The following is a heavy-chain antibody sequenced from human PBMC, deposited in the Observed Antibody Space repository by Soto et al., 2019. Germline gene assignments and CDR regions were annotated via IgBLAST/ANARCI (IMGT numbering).Heavy chain of an antibody. CDR2: INHSGST. D-gene: IGHD6-6*01. CDR3: ARAEYSSSSALDY. Sequence: LSLTCAVYGGSFSGYYWGWIRQPPGKGLEWIGEINHSGSTNYNPSLKSRVTISVDTSKNQFSLKLSSVTAADTAVYYCARAEYSSSSALDYWGQGTLVTVSS. J-gene: IGHJ4*02. CDR1: GGSFSGYY. V-gene: IGHV4-34*01.